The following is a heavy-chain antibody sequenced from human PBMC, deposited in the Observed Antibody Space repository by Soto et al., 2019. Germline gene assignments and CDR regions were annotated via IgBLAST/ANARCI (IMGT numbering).Heavy chain of an antibody. CDR2: IIPIFGTA. CDR3: ARGQKSYYDSSGYYWHY. J-gene: IGHJ4*02. V-gene: IGHV1-69*13. CDR1: GGTFSSYA. Sequence: ASVKVSCKASGGTFSSYAISWVRQAPGQGLEWMGGIIPIFGTANYAQKFQGRVTITADESTSTAYMELSSLRSEDTAVYYCARGQKSYYDSSGYYWHYWGQGTLVTVSS. D-gene: IGHD3-22*01.